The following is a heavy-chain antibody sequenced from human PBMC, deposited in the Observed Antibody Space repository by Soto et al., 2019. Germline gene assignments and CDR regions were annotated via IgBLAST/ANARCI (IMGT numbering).Heavy chain of an antibody. CDR2: IYWNDDK. D-gene: IGHD2-8*01. V-gene: IGHV2-5*01. Sequence: SGPTLVNPTQTLTLTCTFSVFSLSTSGVGVGWIRQPPGKALEWLALIYWNDDKRYSPSLKSRLTITKDTSKNQVVLTMTNMDPVDTATYYCAHGVMVYAPDGRGLKSPYWYFDLWGRGTLVTVSS. CDR1: VFSLSTSGVG. CDR3: AHGVMVYAPDGRGLKSPYWYFDL. J-gene: IGHJ2*01.